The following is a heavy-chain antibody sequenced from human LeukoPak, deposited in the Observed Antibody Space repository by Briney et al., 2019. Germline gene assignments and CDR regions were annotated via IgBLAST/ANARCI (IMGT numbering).Heavy chain of an antibody. CDR1: GGSISSYY. J-gene: IGHJ6*03. CDR3: ARVGRYYDILTTYYYMDV. Sequence: SETLSLTCTVSGGSISSYYWSWIRQPAGKGLDWIGRIYTSGSTNYNPSLKSRVTMSVDTSKNQFSLKLSSETAADTAVYYCARVGRYYDILTTYYYMDVWGKGTTVTVSS. D-gene: IGHD3-9*01. CDR2: IYTSGST. V-gene: IGHV4-4*07.